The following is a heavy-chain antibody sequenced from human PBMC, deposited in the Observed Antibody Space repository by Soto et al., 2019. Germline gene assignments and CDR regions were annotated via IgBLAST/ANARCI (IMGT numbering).Heavy chain of an antibody. V-gene: IGHV3-30*18. Sequence: QVQLVESGGGVVQPGRSLRLSCAASGFTFSSYGIHWVRQAPGKGPEWVAVISYDGSNKYYADSVKGRFTISRDNSKNTLYLQMNSLRAEDTAVYYCAKDHYDTLTGYYGPDYWGQGTLVTVSS. CDR2: ISYDGSNK. J-gene: IGHJ4*02. D-gene: IGHD3-9*01. CDR1: GFTFSSYG. CDR3: AKDHYDTLTGYYGPDY.